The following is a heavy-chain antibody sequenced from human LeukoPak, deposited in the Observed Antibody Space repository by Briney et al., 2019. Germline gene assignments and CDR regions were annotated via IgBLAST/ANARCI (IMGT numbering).Heavy chain of an antibody. CDR2: IYYSGST. CDR1: GGSISSSSYY. V-gene: IGHV4-39*01. J-gene: IGHJ1*01. Sequence: SETLSLTCTVSGGSISSSSYYWGWIRQPPGKGLEWIGSIYYSGSTYYNPSLQSRVTISVDTSKNQFSLKLSSVTAADTAVYYCARQEAVAGDFQHWGQGTLVTVSS. D-gene: IGHD6-19*01. CDR3: ARQEAVAGDFQH.